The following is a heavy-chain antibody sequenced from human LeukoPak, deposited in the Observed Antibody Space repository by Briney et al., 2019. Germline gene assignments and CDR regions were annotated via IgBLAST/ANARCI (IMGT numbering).Heavy chain of an antibody. D-gene: IGHD3-10*01. CDR1: GFTVSSNY. CDR3: ARERRLYGSFDP. J-gene: IGHJ5*02. V-gene: IGHV3-53*01. Sequence: GGSLRLSCAASGFTVSSNYMSWVRQAPGKGLEWVSVIYSGGSTYYADSVKGRFTISRDNSKNTLYLQMNSLRAEDTAVYYCARERRLYGSFDPWGQGTLVTVSS. CDR2: IYSGGST.